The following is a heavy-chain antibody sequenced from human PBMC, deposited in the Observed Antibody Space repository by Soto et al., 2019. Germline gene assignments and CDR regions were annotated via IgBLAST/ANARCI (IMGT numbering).Heavy chain of an antibody. CDR1: GFTFRSYW. J-gene: IGHJ6*02. D-gene: IGHD6-13*01. CDR3: AKDGAAGSVLDV. CDR2: INSDGSST. V-gene: IGHV3-74*01. Sequence: GGSLRLSCVASGFTFRSYWMQWVRQAPGKGLVWVSWINSDGSSTSYADSVKGRFTISRDNAKNTLYLQMNSLRAEDTAVYYCAKDGAAGSVLDVWGQGTTVTVSS.